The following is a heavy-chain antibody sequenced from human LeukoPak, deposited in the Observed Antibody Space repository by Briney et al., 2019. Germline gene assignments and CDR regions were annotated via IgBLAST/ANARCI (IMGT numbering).Heavy chain of an antibody. Sequence: SGTLSLTCAVSGGSISSSNWWSWVRQPPGKGLEWIGEIYHSGSTNYNPTLKSRVTISVDKSKNQFSLKLSSVTAADTAVYYCASRRVGASWFFDYWGQGTLVTVSS. CDR1: GGSISSSNW. D-gene: IGHD1-26*01. CDR2: IYHSGST. J-gene: IGHJ4*02. CDR3: ASRRVGASWFFDY. V-gene: IGHV4-4*02.